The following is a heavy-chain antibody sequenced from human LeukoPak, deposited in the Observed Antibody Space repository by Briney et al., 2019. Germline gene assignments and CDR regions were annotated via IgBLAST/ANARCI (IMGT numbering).Heavy chain of an antibody. Sequence: GASVKVSCKASGYTLTSYYMHWVRQAPGQGLEWMGIINPSGGSTSYAQKFQGRVTMTRDTSTSTVYMELSSLRSEDTAVYYCARASYPHDAFDIWGQGTMVTVSS. CDR2: INPSGGST. D-gene: IGHD3-16*01. CDR3: ARASYPHDAFDI. J-gene: IGHJ3*02. CDR1: GYTLTSYY. V-gene: IGHV1-46*01.